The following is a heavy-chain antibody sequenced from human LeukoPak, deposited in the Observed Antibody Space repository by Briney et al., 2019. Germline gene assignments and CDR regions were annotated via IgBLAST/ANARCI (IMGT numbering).Heavy chain of an antibody. Sequence: PGRSLRLSCAASGFTFDDYAMHWVRHAPGKGLEWVSGISWNSGSIGYADSVKGRFTISRDNAKNSLYLQMNSLRAEDTALYYCAKVTAYYDSSGYSHAFDYWGQGTLVTVSS. CDR3: AKVTAYYDSSGYSHAFDY. J-gene: IGHJ4*02. CDR2: ISWNSGSI. V-gene: IGHV3-9*01. CDR1: GFTFDDYA. D-gene: IGHD3-22*01.